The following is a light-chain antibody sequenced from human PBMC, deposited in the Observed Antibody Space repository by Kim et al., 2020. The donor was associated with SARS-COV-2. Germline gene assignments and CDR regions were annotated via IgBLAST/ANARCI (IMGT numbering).Light chain of an antibody. J-gene: IGKJ5*01. CDR1: QHIRND. V-gene: IGKV1-17*01. Sequence: ASVGDRVTITSRASQHIRNDLGWYQQNPGRAPKRLIYGESCLQSGVPSRFSGSGSGTEFTLTISSLQPEDFTTYFCLQHNTYPITFGQGTRLEIK. CDR2: GES. CDR3: LQHNTYPIT.